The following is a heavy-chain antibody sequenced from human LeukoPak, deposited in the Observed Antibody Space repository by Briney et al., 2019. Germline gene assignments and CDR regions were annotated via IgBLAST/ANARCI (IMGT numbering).Heavy chain of an antibody. CDR2: ISAYNGNT. Sequence: ASVKVSCKASGYTFTSYGISWVRQAPGQGLEWMGWISAYNGNTNYAQKLQGRVTMTTDTSTSTAYMELRSLRSDDTAVYYCARTGYDSSGYCRADVDYWGQGTLVTVSS. J-gene: IGHJ4*02. CDR3: ARTGYDSSGYCRADVDY. V-gene: IGHV1-18*01. D-gene: IGHD3-22*01. CDR1: GYTFTSYG.